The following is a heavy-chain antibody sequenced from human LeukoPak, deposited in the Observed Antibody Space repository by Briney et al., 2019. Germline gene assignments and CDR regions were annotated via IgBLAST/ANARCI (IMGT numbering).Heavy chain of an antibody. CDR3: ARSSSSWYWGYFDY. J-gene: IGHJ4*02. V-gene: IGHV4-39*01. D-gene: IGHD6-13*01. CDR1: GGSISSSSYY. CDR2: IYYSGST. Sequence: SETLSLTCTVSGGSISSSSYYWGWIRQPPVKGLEWIGSIYYSGSTYYNPSLKSRVTISVDTSKNQFSLKLSSVTAADTAVYYCARSSSSWYWGYFDYWGQGTLVTVSS.